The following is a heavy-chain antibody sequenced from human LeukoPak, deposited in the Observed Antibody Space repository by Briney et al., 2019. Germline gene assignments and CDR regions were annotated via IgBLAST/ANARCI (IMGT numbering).Heavy chain of an antibody. V-gene: IGHV4-30-2*01. CDR1: GGSISSGGYY. CDR2: IYHSGST. Sequence: SETLSLTCTVSGGSISSGGYYWSWIRQHPGKGLEWIGYIYHSGSTYYNPSLKSRVTISVDRSKNQFSLKLSSVTAADTAVYYCARAAGAAAGFFDYWGQGTLVTVSS. J-gene: IGHJ4*02. D-gene: IGHD6-13*01. CDR3: ARAAGAAAGFFDY.